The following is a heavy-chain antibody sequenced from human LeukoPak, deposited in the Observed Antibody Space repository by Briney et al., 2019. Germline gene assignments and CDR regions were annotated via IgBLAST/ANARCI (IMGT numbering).Heavy chain of an antibody. CDR2: INHSGST. Sequence: PSETLSLTCAVYGGSFSGYYWSWIRQPPGKGLEWIGEINHSGSTNYNPSLKSRVTISVDKSKNQFSLKLSSVTAADTAVYYCARVWSSGWFYYFDYWGQGTLVTVSS. D-gene: IGHD6-19*01. V-gene: IGHV4-34*01. J-gene: IGHJ4*02. CDR3: ARVWSSGWFYYFDY. CDR1: GGSFSGYY.